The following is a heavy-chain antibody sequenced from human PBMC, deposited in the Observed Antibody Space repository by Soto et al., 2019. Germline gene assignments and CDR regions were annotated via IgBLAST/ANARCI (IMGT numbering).Heavy chain of an antibody. CDR3: ARAGPRAASGVINAEYFQH. Sequence: EVQLVESGGGLVQPGGSLRLSCAASGFTFSSYDMHWVRQATGKGLEWVSAIGTAGDTYYPGSVKGRFTISRENAKNSLYLQMNSLRSEDTAVYYCARAGPRAASGVINAEYFQHWGQGTLVTVSS. J-gene: IGHJ1*01. CDR2: IGTAGDT. D-gene: IGHD3-16*02. V-gene: IGHV3-13*01. CDR1: GFTFSSYD.